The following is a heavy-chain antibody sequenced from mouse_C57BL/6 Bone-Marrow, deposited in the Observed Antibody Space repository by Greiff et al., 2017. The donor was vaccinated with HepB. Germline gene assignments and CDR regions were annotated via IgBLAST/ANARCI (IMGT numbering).Heavy chain of an antibody. CDR2: ISGGGGNT. Sequence: EVQVVESGGGLVKPGGSLKLSCAASGFTFSSYTMSWVRQTPEKRLEWVATISGGGGNTYYPDSVKGRFTISRDNAKNTLYLQMSSLRSEDTALYYCARGDGYYFDYWGQGTTLTVSS. CDR3: ARGDGYYFDY. CDR1: GFTFSSYT. V-gene: IGHV5-9*01. D-gene: IGHD2-3*01. J-gene: IGHJ2*01.